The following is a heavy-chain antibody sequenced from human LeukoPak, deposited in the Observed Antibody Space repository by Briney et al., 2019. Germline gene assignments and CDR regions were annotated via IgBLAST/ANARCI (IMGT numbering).Heavy chain of an antibody. CDR1: GFTFDDYG. D-gene: IGHD3-10*01. Sequence: AGGSLRLSCAASGFTFDDYGMSWVRQAPGKGLEWVSGINWNGGSTGYADSVKGRFTISRDNAKNSLYLQMNSLRAEDTALYYCARAKGTMVRGASYFDYWGQGTLATVSS. CDR3: ARAKGTMVRGASYFDY. V-gene: IGHV3-20*04. CDR2: INWNGGST. J-gene: IGHJ4*02.